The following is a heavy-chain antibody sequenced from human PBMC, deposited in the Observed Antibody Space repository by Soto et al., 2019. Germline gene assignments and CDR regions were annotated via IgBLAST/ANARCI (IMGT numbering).Heavy chain of an antibody. D-gene: IGHD2-2*01. CDR2: IYWDDDK. J-gene: IGHJ5*02. Sequence: QITLKESGPTLVKPAQTLTLTCTFSGFSLSTSGVGVGWIRQPPGKALEWLALIYWDDDKRYSPSLKSRLTITTDTSKHQVVLTMTAMDPVDTATYYCALSRGYCISTSCYPKLEGWFDPWGQGTLVTVSS. CDR3: ALSRGYCISTSCYPKLEGWFDP. CDR1: GFSLSTSGVG. V-gene: IGHV2-5*02.